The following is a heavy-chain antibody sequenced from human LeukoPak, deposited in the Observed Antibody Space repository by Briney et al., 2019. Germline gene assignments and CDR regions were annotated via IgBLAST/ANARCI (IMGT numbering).Heavy chain of an antibody. J-gene: IGHJ2*01. V-gene: IGHV5-51*01. CDR2: ICTGNSDD. Sequence: AASLKISCTGSGSIFTSYWNCWVRQLRGRGQEWMGIICTGNSDDRYSPTFKGQVTISADKANSTAYRQWSSLKSSDSAMYYGTGSPRKYWYFDLWGHGTLVTVSS. CDR3: TGSPRKYWYFDL. CDR1: GSIFTSYW.